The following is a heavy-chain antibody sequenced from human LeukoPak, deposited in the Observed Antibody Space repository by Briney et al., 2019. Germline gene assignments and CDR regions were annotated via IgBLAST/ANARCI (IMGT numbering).Heavy chain of an antibody. Sequence: ASVKVSCKASGYTFTSYAMNWVRQALGQGLEWMGWINTNTGNPTYAQGFTGRFVFSLDTSVSTAYLQISSLKAEDTAVYYCARPWSGYYNYYYGMDVWGQGTTVTVSS. CDR2: INTNTGNP. CDR1: GYTFTSYA. CDR3: ARPWSGYYNYYYGMDV. D-gene: IGHD3-3*01. J-gene: IGHJ6*02. V-gene: IGHV7-4-1*02.